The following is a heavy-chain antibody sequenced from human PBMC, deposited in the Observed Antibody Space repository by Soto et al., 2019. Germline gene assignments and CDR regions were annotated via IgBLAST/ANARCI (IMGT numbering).Heavy chain of an antibody. J-gene: IGHJ3*02. CDR1: GYTFTSYG. CDR2: ISAYNGNT. CDR3: AAYSESSRPYDGHDAFDI. V-gene: IGHV1-18*01. D-gene: IGHD1-26*01. Sequence: ASVKVSCKASGYTFTSYGISWVRQAPGQGLEWMGWISAYNGNTNYAQKLQGRVTMTTDTSTSTAYMELRSLRSDDTAVYYCAAYSESSRPYDGHDAFDIWGQGTMVTVSS.